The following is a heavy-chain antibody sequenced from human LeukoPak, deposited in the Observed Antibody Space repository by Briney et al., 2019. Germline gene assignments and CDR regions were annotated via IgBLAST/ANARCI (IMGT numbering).Heavy chain of an antibody. J-gene: IGHJ3*02. CDR1: GFTFNTYA. CDR3: AKNHDSNGYHTDDAFDI. D-gene: IGHD3-22*01. V-gene: IGHV3-23*01. Sequence: GGSLRLSCAASGFTFNTYAMNWVRQAPGKGLEWVSVISVSGSSTYYADSVKGRFTISRDSSKSTLYLQMNSLRAEDTAIYYCAKNHDSNGYHTDDAFDIWGQGTMVTVSS. CDR2: ISVSGSST.